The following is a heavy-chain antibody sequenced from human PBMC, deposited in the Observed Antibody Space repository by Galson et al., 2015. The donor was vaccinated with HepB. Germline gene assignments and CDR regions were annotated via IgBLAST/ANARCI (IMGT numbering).Heavy chain of an antibody. CDR3: ARRLYSGSASRWFDP. CDR1: GYSFANYW. J-gene: IGHJ5*02. V-gene: IGHV5-51*03. CDR2: IYPGDSDT. D-gene: IGHD6-19*01. Sequence: QSGAEVKKSGESLTISCRGSGYSFANYWIGWVRQMPGKGLEWIGTIYPGDSDTRYSPSFQGQVTISVDRSTSTASLQWSSLKASDTAMYYCARRLYSGSASRWFDPWGQGTLVAVSS.